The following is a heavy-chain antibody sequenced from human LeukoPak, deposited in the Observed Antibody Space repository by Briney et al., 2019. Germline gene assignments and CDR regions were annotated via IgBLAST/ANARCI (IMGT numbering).Heavy chain of an antibody. D-gene: IGHD6-19*01. J-gene: IGHJ6*02. V-gene: IGHV1-2*06. CDR2: INPNSGGT. Sequence: ASVKVSCKASGYTFTGYYMHWVRQAPGQGLEWMGRINPNSGGTNYAQKFQGRVTMTRDTSISTAYMELSRLRSDDTAVYYCASVPGLDYYYYYGMDVWGQGTTVTVSS. CDR1: GYTFTGYY. CDR3: ASVPGLDYYYYYGMDV.